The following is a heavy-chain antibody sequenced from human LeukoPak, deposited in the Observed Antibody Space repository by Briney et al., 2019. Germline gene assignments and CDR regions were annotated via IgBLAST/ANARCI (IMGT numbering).Heavy chain of an antibody. D-gene: IGHD6-13*01. CDR2: TYPGDSDT. V-gene: IGHV5-51*01. J-gene: IGHJ4*02. CDR1: GYSFTSYW. CDR3: VSAPTYSTTWYSDY. Sequence: GESLKISCKGSGYSFTSYWIGWVRQMPGKGLEWMGITYPGDSDTRYSPSFEGQVTVSADKSISTAYLQWMSLKASDTAMYYCVSAPTYSTTWYSDYWGQGTLVSVSS.